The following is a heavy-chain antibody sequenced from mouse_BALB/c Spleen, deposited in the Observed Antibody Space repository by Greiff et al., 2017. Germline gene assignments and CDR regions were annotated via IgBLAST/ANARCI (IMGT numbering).Heavy chain of an antibody. CDR2: INPYNGDT. CDR3: ANYYGHYCAMDY. Sequence: VQLQQSGPELVKPGASVKISCKASGYSFTGYFMNWVMQSHGKSLEWIGRINPYNGDTFYNQKFKGKATLTVDKSSSTAHMELRSLASEDSAVYYCANYYGHYCAMDYWGQGTSVTVSS. J-gene: IGHJ4*01. V-gene: IGHV1-20*02. D-gene: IGHD1-1*01. CDR1: GYSFTGYF.